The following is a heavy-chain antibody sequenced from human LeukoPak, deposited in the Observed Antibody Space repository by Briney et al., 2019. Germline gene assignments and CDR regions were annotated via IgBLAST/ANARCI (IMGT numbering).Heavy chain of an antibody. CDR3: AKDTSARIGSAFGY. V-gene: IGHV3-9*01. Sequence: GGSLRLSCAASGFTFDDYAMHWVRQAPGKGLEWVSGISWNSGSIGYADSVKGRFTISRDNAKNSLYLQMNSLRAEDTALYYCAKDTSARIGSAFGYWGQGTLVTVSS. D-gene: IGHD6-6*01. CDR2: ISWNSGSI. J-gene: IGHJ4*02. CDR1: GFTFDDYA.